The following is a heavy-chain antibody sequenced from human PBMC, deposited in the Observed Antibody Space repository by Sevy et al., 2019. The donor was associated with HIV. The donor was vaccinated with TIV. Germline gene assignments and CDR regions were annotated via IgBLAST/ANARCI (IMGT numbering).Heavy chain of an antibody. CDR1: GGSITSSSFY. J-gene: IGHJ4*02. CDR3: ARQKVRAAYYYDSTGRQGKADFDS. Sequence: SETLSLTCTVSGGSITSSSFYWGWIRQPPGKGLEWIGSIYYSGSTNYHPPLKSRVTISIDTSKKQFSLKLSSVTAADTAVYYCARQKVRAAYYYDSTGRQGKADFDSWGQGVLVTVSS. V-gene: IGHV4-39*01. D-gene: IGHD3-22*01. CDR2: IYYSGST.